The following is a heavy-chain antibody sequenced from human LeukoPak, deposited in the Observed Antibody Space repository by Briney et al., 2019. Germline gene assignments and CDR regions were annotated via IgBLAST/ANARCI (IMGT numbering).Heavy chain of an antibody. V-gene: IGHV4-34*01. CDR1: GESFSGYY. CDR3: ATSSGVYYYYRGLDV. CDR2: IDQSGRT. J-gene: IGHJ6*02. Sequence: SETLSLTCSVDGESFSGYYWSWIRQSPGKGLEWIGEIDQSGRTTYDASLESRVTISVDKSKDQFSLRLTSVTAADTGVYYCATSSGVYYYYRGLDVWGQGTTVTVSS. D-gene: IGHD6-25*01.